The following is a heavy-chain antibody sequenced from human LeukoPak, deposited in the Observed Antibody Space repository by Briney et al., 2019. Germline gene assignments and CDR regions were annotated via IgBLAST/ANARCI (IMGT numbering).Heavy chain of an antibody. CDR1: GFTFSSYG. V-gene: IGHV3-30*18. Sequence: PGRSLRLSCAASGFTFSSYGMHWVRQAPGKGLEWVAVISYDGSNKYYADSVKGRFTISRDNSKNTLYLQMNSPRAEDTAVYYCAKDPSSTSFYGMDVWGQGTTVTVSS. D-gene: IGHD2-2*01. CDR2: ISYDGSNK. CDR3: AKDPSSTSFYGMDV. J-gene: IGHJ6*02.